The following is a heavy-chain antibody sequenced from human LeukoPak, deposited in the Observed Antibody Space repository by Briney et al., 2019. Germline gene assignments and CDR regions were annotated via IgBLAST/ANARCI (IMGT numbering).Heavy chain of an antibody. D-gene: IGHD3-3*01. CDR1: GYSISSGYY. J-gene: IGHJ4*02. Sequence: SETLSLTCTVSGYSISSGYYWGWIRQPPGKGLEWIGSIYHSGSTYYNPSLKSRVTISVDTSKNQFSLKLSSVTAADTAVYYCAREWAYYDFWSGYLGQSAYFDYWGQGTLVTVSS. V-gene: IGHV4-38-2*02. CDR3: AREWAYYDFWSGYLGQSAYFDY. CDR2: IYHSGST.